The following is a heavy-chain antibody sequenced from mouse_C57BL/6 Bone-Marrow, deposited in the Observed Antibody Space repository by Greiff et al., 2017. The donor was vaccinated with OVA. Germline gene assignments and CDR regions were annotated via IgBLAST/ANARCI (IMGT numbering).Heavy chain of an antibody. J-gene: IGHJ3*01. CDR1: GFSLTSYG. CDR2: IWGGG. CDR3: AKHGGDYDTGSLAY. Sequence: VQLQESGPGLVAPSQSLSITCTVSGFSLTSYGVDWVRQPPGKGLEWLGVIWGGGSKDNSKSQVFLKMNSLQTDDTAMYYCAKHGGDYDTGSLAYWGQGTLVTVSA. D-gene: IGHD2-4*01. V-gene: IGHV2-9*01.